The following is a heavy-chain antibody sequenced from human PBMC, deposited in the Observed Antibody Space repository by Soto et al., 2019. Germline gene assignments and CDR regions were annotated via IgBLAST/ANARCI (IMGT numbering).Heavy chain of an antibody. CDR1: GFTCSSYS. J-gene: IGHJ5*02. Sequence: PGGSLRLSCAASGFTCSSYSMNWVRQAPGKGLEWVSYISSSSSTIYYADSVKGRFTISRDNAKNSLYLQMNSLRDEDTAVYYCARGGGTGKTSWFAPWGQGTLVTVSS. CDR3: ARGGGTGKTSWFAP. CDR2: ISSSSSTI. D-gene: IGHD2-15*01. V-gene: IGHV3-48*02.